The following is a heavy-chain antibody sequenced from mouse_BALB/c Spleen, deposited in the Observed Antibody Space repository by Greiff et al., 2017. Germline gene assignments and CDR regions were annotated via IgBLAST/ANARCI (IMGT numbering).Heavy chain of an antibody. V-gene: IGHV5-6*01. CDR2: ISSGGSYT. Sequence: EVMLVESGGDLVKPGGSLKLSCAASGFTFSSYGMSWVRQTPDKRLEWVATISSGGSYTYYPDSVKGRFTISRDNAKNTLYLQMSSLKSEDTAMYYCARHEGGNYGDYAMDYWGQGTSVTVSS. CDR1: GFTFSSYG. D-gene: IGHD2-1*01. J-gene: IGHJ4*01. CDR3: ARHEGGNYGDYAMDY.